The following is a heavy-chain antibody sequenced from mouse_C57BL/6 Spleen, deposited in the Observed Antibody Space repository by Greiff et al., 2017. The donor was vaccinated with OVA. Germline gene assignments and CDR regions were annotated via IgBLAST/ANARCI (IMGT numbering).Heavy chain of an antibody. V-gene: IGHV1-54*01. Sequence: VQLQQSGAELVRPGTSVKVSCKASGYAFTNYLIEWVKQRPGQGLEWIGVINPGSGGTNYNEKFKGKATLTADKSSSTAYMQLSSLTSEDSAVYFCARWTLRSLYAMDYWGQGTSVTVSS. J-gene: IGHJ4*01. CDR2: INPGSGGT. CDR3: ARWTLRSLYAMDY. D-gene: IGHD1-1*01. CDR1: GYAFTNYL.